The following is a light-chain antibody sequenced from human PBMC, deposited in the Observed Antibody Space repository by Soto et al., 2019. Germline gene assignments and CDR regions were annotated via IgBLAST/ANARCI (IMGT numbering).Light chain of an antibody. CDR3: QQYNNWPWT. J-gene: IGKJ1*01. CDR2: GAS. V-gene: IGKV3-15*01. CDR1: QSVSSSY. Sequence: EIVSTQSPGTLSLSPGERATLSCRASQSVSSSYLAWYQQKPGQAPRLLIHGASTRATGFPARFSGSGSGTDFTLTISSLQSEDFAVYYCQQYNNWPWTFGQGTKVDIK.